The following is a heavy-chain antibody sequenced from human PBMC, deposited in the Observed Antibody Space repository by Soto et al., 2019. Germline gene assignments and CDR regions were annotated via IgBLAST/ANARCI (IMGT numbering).Heavy chain of an antibody. V-gene: IGHV4-39*01. CDR1: GGSISNSTYF. CDR3: ARRSGFH. CDR2: LDYSGGT. J-gene: IGHJ4*02. Sequence: QLQLQESGPGLVKPSETLSLTCTVSGGSISNSTYFWGWIRQPPGKGLEWVGSLDYSGGTYYNPSLKSRVTISMGTSKNQFSLRLSSVTAADTAVYYCARRSGFHWGQGTLVTVSS. D-gene: IGHD2-21*01.